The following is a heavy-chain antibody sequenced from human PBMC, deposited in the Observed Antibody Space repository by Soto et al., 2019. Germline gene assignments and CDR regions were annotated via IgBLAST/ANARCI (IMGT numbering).Heavy chain of an antibody. CDR2: ISSGGGAS. Sequence: PGGSLRLSCAASGFIFSDYYMTWIRQAPGKGLEWISDISSGGGASYFADSVRGRFTISRDNSKNTLYLQMNSLRAEDTAVYYCAGVPSVAGLGLWYGMDVWGQGTTVTVSS. CDR1: GFIFSDYY. J-gene: IGHJ6*02. V-gene: IGHV3-11*01. D-gene: IGHD6-19*01. CDR3: AGVPSVAGLGLWYGMDV.